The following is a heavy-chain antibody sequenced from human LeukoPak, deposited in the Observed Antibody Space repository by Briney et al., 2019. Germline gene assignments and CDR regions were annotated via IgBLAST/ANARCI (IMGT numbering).Heavy chain of an antibody. Sequence: SQTLSLTCTVSGGSISSGDYYWSWIRQPPGKGLEWIGEINHSGSTNYNPSLKSRVTISVDTSKNQFSLKLSSVTAADTAVYYCARTPRERAFDIWGQGTMVTVSS. CDR2: INHSGST. CDR1: GGSISSGDYY. CDR3: ARTPRERAFDI. J-gene: IGHJ3*02. V-gene: IGHV4-30-4*01.